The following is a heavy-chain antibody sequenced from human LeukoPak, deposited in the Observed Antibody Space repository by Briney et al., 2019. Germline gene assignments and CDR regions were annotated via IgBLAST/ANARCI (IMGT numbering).Heavy chain of an antibody. V-gene: IGHV4-59*01. CDR1: GGSISSYY. CDR3: AREASGTLRDAFDI. D-gene: IGHD1-7*01. CDR2: ISYSGRT. J-gene: IGHJ3*02. Sequence: ETLSLTCTVSGGSISSYYWSWIRQPPGKGLEWIGFISYSGRTNYNPSLKNRVTISLDTSTNQFSLKLSSVTAADTAVYYCAREASGTLRDAFDIWGQGTMVTVSS.